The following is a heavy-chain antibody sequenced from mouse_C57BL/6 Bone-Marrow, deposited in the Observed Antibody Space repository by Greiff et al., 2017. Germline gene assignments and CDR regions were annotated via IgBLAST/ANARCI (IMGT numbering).Heavy chain of an antibody. Sequence: QVQLQQPGAELVKPGASVKLSCKASGYTFTSYWMQWVKQRPGQGLEWIGEIDPSDSYTNYNQKFKGKATLTVDTSSSTAYMQLSSLTSEDSAVYYCAFFITTVVMDFDYWGQGTTLTVSS. CDR3: AFFITTVVMDFDY. CDR1: GYTFTSYW. D-gene: IGHD1-1*01. J-gene: IGHJ2*01. CDR2: IDPSDSYT. V-gene: IGHV1-50*01.